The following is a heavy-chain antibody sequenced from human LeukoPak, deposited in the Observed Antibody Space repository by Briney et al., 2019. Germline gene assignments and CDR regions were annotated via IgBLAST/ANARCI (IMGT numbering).Heavy chain of an antibody. D-gene: IGHD3-16*01. CDR2: IYHTGST. CDR1: GYSISSGFY. J-gene: IGHJ4*02. V-gene: IGHV4-38-2*02. Sequence: PSETLSLTCTVSGYSISSGFYWGWIRQPPGKGLEWIGSIYHTGSTHYNSSLKSRVTISVDTSKNQLSLKLSSVTAADTAVYYCARGVGLTQGGAFDYWGQGTLVTVSS. CDR3: ARGVGLTQGGAFDY.